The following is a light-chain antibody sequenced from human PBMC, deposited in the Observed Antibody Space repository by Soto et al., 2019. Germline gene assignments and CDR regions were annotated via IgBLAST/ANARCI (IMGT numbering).Light chain of an antibody. J-gene: IGKJ4*01. CDR2: AAS. CDR1: QSVSSSY. V-gene: IGKV3-20*01. CDR3: QQCDSSLT. Sequence: EIVLTHSPGTLSLSPGEVATLSCRTSQSVSSSYLAWYQQKPGQAPRLLIYAASSRATGIPDRFSGSGSGTDFTLTISRLEPEDFAVYYCQQCDSSLTFGGGTKVEIQ.